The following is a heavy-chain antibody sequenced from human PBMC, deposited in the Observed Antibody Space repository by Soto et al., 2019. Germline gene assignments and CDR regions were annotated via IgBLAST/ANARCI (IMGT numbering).Heavy chain of an antibody. J-gene: IGHJ1*01. Sequence: PSETPSLTCAVSGWSFSGYYWSWVRQPPGKGLEWIGEINHSGSTNYNPSLKSRVTISVDTSKNQFSLKLSSVTAADTAVYYCARGGYCSGGSCSGAGAYWGQLTLVPVPS. CDR1: GWSFSGYY. V-gene: IGHV4-34*01. CDR2: INHSGST. D-gene: IGHD2-15*01. CDR3: ARGGYCSGGSCSGAGAY.